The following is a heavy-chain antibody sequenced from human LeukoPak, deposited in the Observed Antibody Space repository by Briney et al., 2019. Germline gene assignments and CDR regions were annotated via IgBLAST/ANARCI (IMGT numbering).Heavy chain of an antibody. D-gene: IGHD7-27*01. CDR3: ARGFHWGGYYFDY. CDR1: GGSFSGYY. V-gene: IGHV4-34*01. J-gene: IGHJ4*02. Sequence: SETLSLTCAVYGGSFSGYYWSWIRQPPGKGLEWIGEINHSGSTNYIPSLKSRVTISIDTSKNQFSLKLSSVTAADTAVYYCARGFHWGGYYFDYWGQGTLVTLSS. CDR2: INHSGST.